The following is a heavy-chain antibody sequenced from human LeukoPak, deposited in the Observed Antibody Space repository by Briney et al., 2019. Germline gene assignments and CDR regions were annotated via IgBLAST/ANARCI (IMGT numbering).Heavy chain of an antibody. CDR1: GGSFSGYY. CDR3: ASATYGEMVY. D-gene: IGHD4-17*01. Sequence: PSETLSLTCAVYGGSFSGYYWSWIRQPPGKGLEWIGEINHSGSTNYNLSLKSRVTISVDTSKNQFSLKLSSVTAADTAVYYCASATYGEMVYWGQGTLVTVSS. V-gene: IGHV4-34*01. CDR2: INHSGST. J-gene: IGHJ4*02.